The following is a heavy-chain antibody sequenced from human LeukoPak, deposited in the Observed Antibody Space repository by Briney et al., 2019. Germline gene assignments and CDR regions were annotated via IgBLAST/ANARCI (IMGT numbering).Heavy chain of an antibody. CDR2: IYYSGST. CDR1: GGSISSYY. CDR3: ARDSGLVPHAFDI. Sequence: SETLSLTCTVSGGSISSYYWSWIRQPPGKGLEWIGYIYYSGSTNYNPSLKSRVTISVDTSKNQFSPKLSSVTAADTAVYYCARDSGLVPHAFDIWGQGTMVTVSS. J-gene: IGHJ3*02. D-gene: IGHD6-6*01. V-gene: IGHV4-59*01.